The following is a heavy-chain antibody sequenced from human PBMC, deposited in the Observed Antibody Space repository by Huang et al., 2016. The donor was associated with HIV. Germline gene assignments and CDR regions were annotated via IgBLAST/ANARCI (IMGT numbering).Heavy chain of an antibody. CDR2: ISPRFRWP. D-gene: IGHD3-16*01. CDR1: GGSFSDQI. V-gene: IGHV1-69*01. CDR3: AMSLRYQYDSRSYWGRYFDY. J-gene: IGHJ4*02. Sequence: QVQLEQSGPAVRKPGSSVKVSCQASGGSFSDQIISWVRRAPGQRFEWVGGISPRFRWPAYAQEFKGRVTMTADESTATIYMELNSLTSEDTAVYYCAMSLRYQYDSRSYWGRYFDYWGQGTLVTVSS.